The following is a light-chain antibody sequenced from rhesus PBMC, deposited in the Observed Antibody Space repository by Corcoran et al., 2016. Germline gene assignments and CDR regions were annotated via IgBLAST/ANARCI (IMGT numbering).Light chain of an antibody. J-gene: IGKJ2*01. CDR2: AAS. CDR1: QGMNKE. CDR3: LPYYTTPFS. Sequence: EIQMTQSPSSLSASVGDRVTVTCRASQGMNKELSWDKQKPGKVPTLLIYAASRLQTGCSSRLSGSGSGTDYTLTISSLQPDDVATYYFLPYYTTPFSFGRGPKWSSN. V-gene: IGKV1-94*01.